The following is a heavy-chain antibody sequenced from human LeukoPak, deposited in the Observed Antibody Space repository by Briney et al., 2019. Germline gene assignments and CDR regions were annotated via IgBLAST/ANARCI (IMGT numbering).Heavy chain of an antibody. CDR2: FHYSGST. Sequence: IPSETLSLTCTVSGGSISSYYWNWIRQPPGEGLEWIGYFHYSGSTNYNPSLKSRVTISVDTSKNQFSLKLSSVTAADTAVYYCARRAYYDFWSAQDYGMDVWGQGTTVTVSS. CDR1: GGSISSYY. J-gene: IGHJ6*02. V-gene: IGHV4-59*08. CDR3: ARRAYYDFWSAQDYGMDV. D-gene: IGHD3-3*01.